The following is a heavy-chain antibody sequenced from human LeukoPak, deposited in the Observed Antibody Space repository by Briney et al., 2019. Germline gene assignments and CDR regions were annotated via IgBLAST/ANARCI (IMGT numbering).Heavy chain of an antibody. CDR1: GFTFRNYY. Sequence: GGSLRLSCEVSGFTFRNYYMHWVRQVPGEGLVYVSHINTDGTITRYADSVKGRFIISRDNARNTLYLQMNSLRPEDTAVYYCAKDQGYSYGYVSYWGQGTLVTVSS. D-gene: IGHD5-18*01. CDR2: INTDGTIT. V-gene: IGHV3-74*01. J-gene: IGHJ4*02. CDR3: AKDQGYSYGYVSY.